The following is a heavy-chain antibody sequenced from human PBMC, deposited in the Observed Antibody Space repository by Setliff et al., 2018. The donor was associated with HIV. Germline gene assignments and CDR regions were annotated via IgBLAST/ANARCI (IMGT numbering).Heavy chain of an antibody. V-gene: IGHV4-38-2*02. CDR1: GYSISRGYY. J-gene: IGHJ3*02. CDR3: ARGTTLNVVPDAFDI. D-gene: IGHD4-17*01. CDR2: IYHAGNT. Sequence: SETLSLTCTVTGYSISRGYYWAWIRQPPGKGLEWIGYIYHAGNTYYNPSFKSRVTISVDTPKNQISLRLNSLTAADTAVYYCARGTTLNVVPDAFDIWGQGTMVTVSS.